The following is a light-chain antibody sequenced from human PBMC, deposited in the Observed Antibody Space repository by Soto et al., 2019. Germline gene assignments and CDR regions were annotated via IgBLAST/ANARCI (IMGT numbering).Light chain of an antibody. CDR2: GAS. J-gene: IGKJ1*01. V-gene: IGKV3-15*01. Sequence: EIVLTQSPAILSVSPGERATLSCRASQSISTNLAWYQQKPGQAPRLLIYGASTRATGIPARFRGSGSGTEFTLTISSLQSEDFATYYCLQDNNYPWTFGQGTKVDIK. CDR3: LQDNNYPWT. CDR1: QSISTN.